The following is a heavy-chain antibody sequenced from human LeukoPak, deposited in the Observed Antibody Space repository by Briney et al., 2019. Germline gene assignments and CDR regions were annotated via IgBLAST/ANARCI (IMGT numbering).Heavy chain of an antibody. CDR1: GFTFNYYS. V-gene: IGHV3-48*04. Sequence: GGSLRLSCAASGFTFNYYSMSWVRQAPGMGLEWVSYISDSTSTIYYADSVKGRFTISRDNAKDPLYLQMNSLRAEDTAIYYCARVKPYNNNDRARPLDYWGQGTLVTVSS. CDR3: ARVKPYNNNDRARPLDY. J-gene: IGHJ4*02. CDR2: ISDSTSTI. D-gene: IGHD3-10*01.